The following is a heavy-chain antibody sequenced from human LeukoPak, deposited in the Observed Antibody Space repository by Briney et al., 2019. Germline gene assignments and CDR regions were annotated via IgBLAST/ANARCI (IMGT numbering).Heavy chain of an antibody. Sequence: ASVKVSCKASGYTFTSYAMHWVRQAPGQRLEWMGWINAGNGNTKYSQKFQGRVTITRDTSANTAYMELSSLRSVDTAVYYCARGDYYDSSIDYWGQGTLVTVSS. CDR2: INAGNGNT. D-gene: IGHD3-22*01. V-gene: IGHV1-3*01. J-gene: IGHJ4*02. CDR3: ARGDYYDSSIDY. CDR1: GYTFTSYA.